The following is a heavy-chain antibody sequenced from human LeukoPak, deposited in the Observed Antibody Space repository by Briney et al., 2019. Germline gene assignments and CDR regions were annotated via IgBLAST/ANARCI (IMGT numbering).Heavy chain of an antibody. J-gene: IGHJ4*02. CDR3: TRSYSSSWYYFDY. CDR1: GFTFGDYA. D-gene: IGHD6-13*01. Sequence: GGSLRLSCTASGFTFGDYAMSWFRQAPGKGLEWVGFIRSKAYGGTTEYAASVKGRFTISRDDSKSIAYLQMNSLKTEDTAVYYCTRSYSSSWYYFDYWGQGTLVTVSS. CDR2: IRSKAYGGTT. V-gene: IGHV3-49*03.